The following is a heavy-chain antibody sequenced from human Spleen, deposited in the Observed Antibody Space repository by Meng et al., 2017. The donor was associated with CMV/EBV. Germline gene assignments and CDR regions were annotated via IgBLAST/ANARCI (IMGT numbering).Heavy chain of an antibody. CDR1: GFPLSTSGVG. CDR2: IYWDDDK. V-gene: IGHV2-5*02. D-gene: IGHD3-10*01. J-gene: IGHJ4*02. CDR3: AHGFWGSRYFDY. Sequence: QITLKWSGPTLVKPPQTVTLTGTFSGFPLSTSGVGVGWIRQPPGKALEWLALIYWDDDKRYSPFLKSRLTITKDTSKNQVVLTMTNMDPVDTATYYCAHGFWGSRYFDYWGQGTLVTVSS.